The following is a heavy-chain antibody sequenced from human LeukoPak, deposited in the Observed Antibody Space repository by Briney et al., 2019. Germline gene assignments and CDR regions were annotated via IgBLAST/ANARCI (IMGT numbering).Heavy chain of an antibody. V-gene: IGHV4-39*01. CDR2: IFYSGST. CDR1: GGSISSSSYY. D-gene: IGHD6-19*01. CDR3: ATTPALAVAGTLDPKE. Sequence: SETLSLTCTVSGGSISSSSYYWGWIRQSPGKGLEWIGSIFYSGSTYYNPSLKSRVTISIDTSENQFSLKLSSVTAADTAMYYCATTPALAVAGTLDPKEWGQGTLVTVSS. J-gene: IGHJ4*02.